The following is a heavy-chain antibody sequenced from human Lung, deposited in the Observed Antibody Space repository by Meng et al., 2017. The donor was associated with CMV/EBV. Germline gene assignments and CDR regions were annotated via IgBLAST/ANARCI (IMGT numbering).Heavy chain of an antibody. V-gene: IGHV3-23*01. Sequence: CAASGFTFSSYGMSWVRQASGKGLEWVSAISGSGGSTYYADSVKGRFTISRDNSKNTLYLQMNSLRAEDTAVYYCAKDVSKLGYFDLWGRGTLVTVSS. CDR3: AKDVSKLGYFDL. CDR1: GFTFSSYG. CDR2: ISGSGGST. J-gene: IGHJ2*01. D-gene: IGHD2-8*01.